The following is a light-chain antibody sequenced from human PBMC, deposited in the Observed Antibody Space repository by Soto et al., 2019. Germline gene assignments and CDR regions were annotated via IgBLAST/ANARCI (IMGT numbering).Light chain of an antibody. CDR3: QQYNNWPPYT. CDR1: QSVSSN. V-gene: IGKV3-15*01. J-gene: IGKJ2*01. CDR2: GAS. Sequence: EIVMTQSPATLSVSPGERATLSCRASQSVSSNLAWYQQKPGQAPRLLIYGASTRATGIPARFSGSGSGTEFPLTISSLRSEDFSVYYCQQYNNWPPYTFGRGTKLEIK.